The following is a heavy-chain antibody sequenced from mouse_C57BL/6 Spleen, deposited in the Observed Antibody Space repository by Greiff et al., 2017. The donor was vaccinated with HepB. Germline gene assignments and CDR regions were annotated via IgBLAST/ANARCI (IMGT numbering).Heavy chain of an antibody. D-gene: IGHD1-2*01. J-gene: IGHJ4*01. CDR1: GYTFTSYW. CDR3: ARLTTASMDY. CDR2: IDPSDSYT. V-gene: IGHV1-69*01. Sequence: QVQLQQPGAELVMPGASVKLSCKASGYTFTSYWMHWVKQRPGQGLEWIGEIDPSDSYTNYNQKFKGKSTLTVDKSSSTAYMQLSSLTSEDAAVYYWARLTTASMDYCGQGTSVTVSS.